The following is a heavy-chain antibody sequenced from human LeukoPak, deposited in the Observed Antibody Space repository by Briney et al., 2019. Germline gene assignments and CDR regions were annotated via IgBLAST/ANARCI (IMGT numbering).Heavy chain of an antibody. D-gene: IGHD2-8*01. J-gene: IGHJ4*02. CDR3: ASRCTNGVCYKSYYFDY. CDR1: GGSFSGYY. V-gene: IGHV4-34*01. CDR2: INHSGST. Sequence: SETLSLTCAVYGGSFSGYYWSWIRQPPGKGLEWIGEINHSGSTNYNPSLESRVTISVDTSKNQFSLKLSSVTAADTAVYYCASRCTNGVCYKSYYFDYWGQGTLVTVSS.